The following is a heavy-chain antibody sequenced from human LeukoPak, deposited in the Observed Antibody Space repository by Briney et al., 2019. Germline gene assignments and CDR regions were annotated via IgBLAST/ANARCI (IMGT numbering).Heavy chain of an antibody. CDR2: IIPIFGTA. Sequence: GASVKVSCKASGYTFTSYGISWVRQTPGQGLEWMGGIIPIFGTANYAQKFQGRVTITADESTSTAYMELSSLRSEDTAVYYCARDGIAAAGTYNWFDPWGQGTLVTVSS. V-gene: IGHV1-69*13. CDR1: GYTFTSYG. D-gene: IGHD6-13*01. CDR3: ARDGIAAAGTYNWFDP. J-gene: IGHJ5*02.